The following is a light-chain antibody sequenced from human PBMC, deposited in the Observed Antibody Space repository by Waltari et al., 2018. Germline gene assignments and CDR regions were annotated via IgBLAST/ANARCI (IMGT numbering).Light chain of an antibody. J-gene: IGKJ4*01. CDR3: QQYDGIVVT. CDR2: WAS. Sequence: DIVMTQSPDSLAVSLGEKATIKCRSSQSILYNSKNKSFLAWYHQKPGQPPKLLIYWASARESGVPERFSGSGSGTDFTLTINRLAPEDFAMYYCQQYDGIVVTFGGGTKVEI. CDR1: QSILYNSKNKSF. V-gene: IGKV4-1*01.